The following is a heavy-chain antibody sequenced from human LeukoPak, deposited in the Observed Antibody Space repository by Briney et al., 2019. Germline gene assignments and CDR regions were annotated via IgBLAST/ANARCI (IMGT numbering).Heavy chain of an antibody. D-gene: IGHD1-26*01. CDR2: IHYSGST. V-gene: IGHV4-30-4*01. Sequence: PSQTLSLTCTVSGGSISNGDSYWTWVRQPPGKGLEYIGYIHYSGSTHYNPSLKSRVTIAIDTSKMQFSLRLSSVTAADTAVYYCARQWSSGSYLNWFDPWGQGTPVTVSS. J-gene: IGHJ5*02. CDR3: ARQWSSGSYLNWFDP. CDR1: GGSISNGDSY.